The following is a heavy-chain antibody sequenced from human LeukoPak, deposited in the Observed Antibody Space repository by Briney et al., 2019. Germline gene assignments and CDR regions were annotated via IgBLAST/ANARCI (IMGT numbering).Heavy chain of an antibody. Sequence: SGPTPVHPTQTLTLTCTFSGFSLSTSEMCVSWIRQPPGKALEWLALIDWDDDKYYSTTLKTSLTISTDTSKSVVVLTMTNMDPVDTATYYCARSLKWGSGSYYRPNDYWGQGTLVTVSS. D-gene: IGHD3-10*01. CDR2: IDWDDDK. CDR3: ARSLKWGSGSYYRPNDY. J-gene: IGHJ4*02. V-gene: IGHV2-70*01. CDR1: GFSLSTSEMC.